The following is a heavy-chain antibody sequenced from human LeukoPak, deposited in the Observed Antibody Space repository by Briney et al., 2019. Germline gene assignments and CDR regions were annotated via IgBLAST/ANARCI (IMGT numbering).Heavy chain of an antibody. CDR3: GKEFTGWAFDI. V-gene: IGHV3-23*01. CDR2: ISGSGGST. Sequence: GGSLRLSCAASGFTFTNYAMSWVRQAPGKGLEWVSAISGSGGSTYYADSVKGRFAISRDNSKNTLYLQMNSLRAEDTAVYYCGKEFTGWAFDIWGQGTMVTVSS. J-gene: IGHJ3*02. CDR1: GFTFTNYA.